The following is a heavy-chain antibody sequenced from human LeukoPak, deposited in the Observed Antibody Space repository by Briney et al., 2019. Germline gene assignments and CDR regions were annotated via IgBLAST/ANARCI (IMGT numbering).Heavy chain of an antibody. V-gene: IGHV3-21*01. J-gene: IGHJ3*02. Sequence: GGSLRLSCAASGFTFSSYSMNWVRQAPGKGLEWVSSIRSSSSSYIYYADSVKGRFTISRDNAKNSLYLQMNSLRAEDTAVYYCARAGAHMVRRRNAFDIWGQGTMVTVSS. CDR2: IRSSSSSYI. CDR3: ARAGAHMVRRRNAFDI. D-gene: IGHD3-10*01. CDR1: GFTFSSYS.